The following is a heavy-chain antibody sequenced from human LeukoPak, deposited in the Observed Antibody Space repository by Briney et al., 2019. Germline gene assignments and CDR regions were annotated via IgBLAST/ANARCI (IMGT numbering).Heavy chain of an antibody. CDR3: ARVLRPFTIFGMVIKSIDYFDY. Sequence: PSETLSLTCAVYGGSFSGYYWSWIRQPPGKGLEWVGEINHSGSTNYNPSLKSRVTISVDTSKNQFSLKLSSVTAADTAVYYCARVLRPFTIFGMVIKSIDYFDYWGQGTLVTVSS. D-gene: IGHD3-3*01. V-gene: IGHV4-34*01. J-gene: IGHJ4*02. CDR1: GGSFSGYY. CDR2: INHSGST.